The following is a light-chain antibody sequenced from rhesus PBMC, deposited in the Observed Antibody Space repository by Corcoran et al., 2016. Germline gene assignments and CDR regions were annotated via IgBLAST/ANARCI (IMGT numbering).Light chain of an antibody. V-gene: IGLV3-25*02. CDR3: QVWYSRSKYI. CDR1: NIGDVN. J-gene: IGLJ1*01. Sequence: SYELTQPPSVSAASGKTARINCGGDNIGDVNVNWYQQKPAQAPVLVIYADSKRPSGIPERFSGSKSGNTAALTITWLEAGDEADYHCQVWYSRSKYIFGGGTRLTVL. CDR2: ADS.